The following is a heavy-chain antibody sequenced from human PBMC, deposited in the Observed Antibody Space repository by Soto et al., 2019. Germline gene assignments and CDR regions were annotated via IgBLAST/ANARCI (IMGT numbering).Heavy chain of an antibody. CDR3: AREQQLVMSDFDY. Sequence: EVQLVESGGGLVQPGGSLRLSCAASGFTFSSYWMSWVRQAPGKGLEWVANIKQDGSEKYYVDSVKGRFTISRDNAKNSRYLQMNSLRAEDTAVDYCAREQQLVMSDFDYWGQGTLVTVSS. D-gene: IGHD6-13*01. V-gene: IGHV3-7*01. J-gene: IGHJ4*02. CDR1: GFTFSSYW. CDR2: IKQDGSEK.